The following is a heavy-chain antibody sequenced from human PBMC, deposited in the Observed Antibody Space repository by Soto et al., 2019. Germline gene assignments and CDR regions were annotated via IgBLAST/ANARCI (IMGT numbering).Heavy chain of an antibody. CDR1: GVSISSYY. D-gene: IGHD4-17*01. J-gene: IGHJ3*02. CDR3: ARTYGDYKKSAFDI. CDR2: IYYSGST. V-gene: IGHV4-59*06. Sequence: ASETLSLTCSVSGVSISSYYLSWSRQAPGKGLEWIGYIYYSGSTYYNPSLKRRVTISVDTSKNQFSLKLSSVTAADTAVYYCARTYGDYKKSAFDIWGQGTMVTVSS.